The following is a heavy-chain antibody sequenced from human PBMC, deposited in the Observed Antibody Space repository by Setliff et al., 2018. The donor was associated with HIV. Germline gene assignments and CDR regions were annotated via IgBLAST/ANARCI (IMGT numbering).Heavy chain of an antibody. D-gene: IGHD3-16*01. CDR3: ARDVPWGDYYYYMDV. J-gene: IGHJ6*03. CDR2: IFYSGST. Sequence: PSETLSLTCTVSGDSVSSRSYYWSWIRQPPGEGLEWIGYIFYSGSTNYNPSLKSRVTISLDTSKNQFSLKLSSVTAADTAVYYCARDVPWGDYYYYMDVWGKGTTVTVSS. V-gene: IGHV4-61*01. CDR1: GDSVSSRSYY.